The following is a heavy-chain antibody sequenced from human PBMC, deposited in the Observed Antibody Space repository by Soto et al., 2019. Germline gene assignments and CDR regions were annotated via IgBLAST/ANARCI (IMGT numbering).Heavy chain of an antibody. D-gene: IGHD3-22*01. J-gene: IGHJ4*02. CDR1: GGSISSSSYY. CDR3: ARGDTESYDSSGYYPFDY. V-gene: IGHV4-39*01. CDR2: IYYSGST. Sequence: SETLSLTCTVSGGSISSSSYYWGWIRQPPGKGLEWIGSIYYSGSTYYNPSLKSRVTISVDTSKNQFSLKLSSVTAADTAVYYCARGDTESYDSSGYYPFDYWGQGTLVTVSS.